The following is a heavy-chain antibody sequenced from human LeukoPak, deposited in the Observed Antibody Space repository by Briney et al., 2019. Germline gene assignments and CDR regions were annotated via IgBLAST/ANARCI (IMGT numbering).Heavy chain of an antibody. CDR3: ARAMGSVLLWFGELLDY. D-gene: IGHD3-10*01. CDR2: INHSGST. J-gene: IGHJ4*02. Sequence: SETLSLTCAVYGGSFSGYYWSWIRQPPGKGLEWIGEINHSGSTNYNPSLKRRVTISVDTSKNQFSLKLSSVTAADTAVNYCARAMGSVLLWFGELLDYWGQGTLVTVSS. CDR1: GGSFSGYY. V-gene: IGHV4-34*01.